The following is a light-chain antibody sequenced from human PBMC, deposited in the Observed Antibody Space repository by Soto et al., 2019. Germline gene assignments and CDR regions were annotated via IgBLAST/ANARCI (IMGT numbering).Light chain of an antibody. CDR1: QSVPSY. CDR3: QQPNAWPRNT. V-gene: IGKV3-11*01. J-gene: IGKJ2*01. CDR2: DIS. Sequence: EIVLTQFPATLSLSPGDRATLSCRASQSVPSYLAWYQQKPGQAHRLLVYDISNRATGIPAWFTGSWSGTDFPLTISSLEPEDSAVYYWQQPNAWPRNTFGQGTKLQI.